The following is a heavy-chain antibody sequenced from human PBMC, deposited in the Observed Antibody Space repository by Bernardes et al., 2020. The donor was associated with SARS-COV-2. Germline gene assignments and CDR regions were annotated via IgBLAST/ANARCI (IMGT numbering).Heavy chain of an antibody. CDR3: ARDAVRSYYDFWSGYYNGMDV. J-gene: IGHJ6*02. Sequence: GGSLRLSCAASGFTFSSYWMSWVRQAPGKGLEWVANIKQDGSEKYYVDSVKGRFTISRDNAKNSLYLQMNSLRAEDTAVYYCARDAVRSYYDFWSGYYNGMDVWGQG. D-gene: IGHD3-3*01. CDR1: GFTFSSYW. V-gene: IGHV3-7*01. CDR2: IKQDGSEK.